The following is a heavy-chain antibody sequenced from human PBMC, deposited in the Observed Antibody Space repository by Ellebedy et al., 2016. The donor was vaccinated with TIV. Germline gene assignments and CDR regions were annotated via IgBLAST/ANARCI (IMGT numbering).Heavy chain of an antibody. Sequence: GESLKISCAASGFTFSTYSMNWVRQAPGKGLEWVSYISTTSNTIHYADSVKCRFTISRDNAQNSLYLQMNSLRAEDTAVYYCARVRSDSNGWYHFDYWGQGTLVTVSS. D-gene: IGHD6-19*01. CDR2: ISTTSNTI. V-gene: IGHV3-48*04. CDR1: GFTFSTYS. CDR3: ARVRSDSNGWYHFDY. J-gene: IGHJ4*02.